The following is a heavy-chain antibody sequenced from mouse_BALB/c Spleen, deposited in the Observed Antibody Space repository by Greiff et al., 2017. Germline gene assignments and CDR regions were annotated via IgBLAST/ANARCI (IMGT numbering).Heavy chain of an antibody. Sequence: VQLQQSGPELVKPGASVKMSCKASGYTFTDYVISWVKQRTGQGLEWIGEIYPGSGSTYYNEKFKGKATLTADKSSNTAYMQLSSLTSEDSAVYFCARGGPMDYWGQGTSVTVSS. J-gene: IGHJ4*01. CDR2: IYPGSGST. V-gene: IGHV1-77*01. CDR1: GYTFTDYV. CDR3: ARGGPMDY.